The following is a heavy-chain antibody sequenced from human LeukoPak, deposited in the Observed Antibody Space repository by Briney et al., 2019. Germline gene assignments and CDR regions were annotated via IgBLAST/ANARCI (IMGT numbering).Heavy chain of an antibody. J-gene: IGHJ4*02. Sequence: SETLSLTCTVSGGSISSSSYYWGWLRQPPGKGLEWIGSIYYSGSTYYNPSLKSRVTISVDTSKNQFSLKLSSVTAADTAVYYCATLRFLEWNLGNYFDYWGQGTLVTVSS. V-gene: IGHV4-39*07. CDR1: GGSISSSSYY. CDR3: ATLRFLEWNLGNYFDY. D-gene: IGHD3-3*01. CDR2: IYYSGST.